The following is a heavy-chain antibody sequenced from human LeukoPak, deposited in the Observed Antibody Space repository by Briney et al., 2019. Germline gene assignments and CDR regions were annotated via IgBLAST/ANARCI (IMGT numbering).Heavy chain of an antibody. CDR1: VFTFSKSW. CDR3: ARDLDGYRSGNGA. D-gene: IGHD5-12*01. J-gene: IGHJ5*02. CDR2: INTDGSRT. V-gene: IGHV3-74*01. Sequence: GGSLRLSCAASVFTFSKSWMHSVRQAPGKGLVWGSRINTDGSRTEYADDVKGRFNISRHNAKNTLYLQMNSLRAEDTAVYYCARDLDGYRSGNGAWGQGTLVTVSS.